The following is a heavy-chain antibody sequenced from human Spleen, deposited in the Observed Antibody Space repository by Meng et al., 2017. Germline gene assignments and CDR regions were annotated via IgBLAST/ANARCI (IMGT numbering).Heavy chain of an antibody. D-gene: IGHD6-19*01. V-gene: IGHV3-23*04. Sequence: DVQLVESGGGLIQPGGSLRLSCAASGFTFSIYAMTWVRQAPGKGLEWVSAISDTGGRTYYADSVKDRFTISRDNSKSTLFLQMNSLRAEDTAVYYCAKGGRYSSGYDSWGQGTLVTVSS. CDR1: GFTFSIYA. CDR2: ISDTGGRT. CDR3: AKGGRYSSGYDS. J-gene: IGHJ4*02.